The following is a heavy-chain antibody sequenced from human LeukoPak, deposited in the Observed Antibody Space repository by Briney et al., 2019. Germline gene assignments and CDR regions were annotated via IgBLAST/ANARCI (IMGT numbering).Heavy chain of an antibody. V-gene: IGHV4-59*11. CDR1: GGSISSHY. CDR2: IYYSGST. CDR3: ARLQASSSWYYFALGDAFDI. Sequence: SETLSLTCTVSGGSISSHYWSWIRQPPGKGLEWIGYIYYSGSTNYNPSLKSRVTISVDTSENQFSLKLSSVTAADTAVYYCARLQASSSWYYFALGDAFDIWGQGTMVTVSS. D-gene: IGHD6-13*01. J-gene: IGHJ3*02.